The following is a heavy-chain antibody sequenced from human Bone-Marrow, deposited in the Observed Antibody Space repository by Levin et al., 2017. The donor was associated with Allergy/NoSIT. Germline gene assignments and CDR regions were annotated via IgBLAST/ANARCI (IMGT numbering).Heavy chain of an antibody. CDR3: ARDATRGGDFDY. J-gene: IGHJ4*02. V-gene: IGHV3-7*01. D-gene: IGHD3-10*01. CDR2: INQDGSET. CDR1: GFTFSSYW. Sequence: GGSLRLSCAASGFTFSSYWMTWVRQAPGKGLEWVANINQDGSETYYVDSVKGRFTMSRDNAKNSLYLQMNNLRAEDTAVYYCARDATRGGDFDYWGQGTLVTVSS.